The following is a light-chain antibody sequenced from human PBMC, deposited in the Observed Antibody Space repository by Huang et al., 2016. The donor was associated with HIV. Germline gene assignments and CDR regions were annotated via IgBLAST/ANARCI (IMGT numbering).Light chain of an antibody. CDR2: GAS. CDR1: QSVTNNY. Sequence: EIVLTQSPGTLSLSPGERATLSCRASQSVTNNYLAWYQQKPGQAPRLVIYGASSRATGIPDRFSGSGSGTDFTLTISRLEPDDVVVYYCQQYGGSPRTVGQGTKLEIK. V-gene: IGKV3-20*01. J-gene: IGKJ2*01. CDR3: QQYGGSPRT.